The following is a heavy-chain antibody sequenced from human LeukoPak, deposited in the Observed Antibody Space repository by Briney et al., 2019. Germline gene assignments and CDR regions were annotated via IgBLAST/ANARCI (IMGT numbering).Heavy chain of an antibody. D-gene: IGHD2-15*01. Sequence: SVKVSCKASGGTFSSYAISWARQAPGQGLEWMGGIIPIFGTANYAQKFQGRVTITADESTSTAYMELSSLRSEDTAVYYCASCSGGSCYPMGIGYWGQGTLVTVSS. J-gene: IGHJ4*02. V-gene: IGHV1-69*13. CDR1: GGTFSSYA. CDR2: IIPIFGTA. CDR3: ASCSGGSCYPMGIGY.